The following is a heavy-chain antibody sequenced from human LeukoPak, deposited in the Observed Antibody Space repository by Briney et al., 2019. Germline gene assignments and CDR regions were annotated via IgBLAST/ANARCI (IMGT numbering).Heavy chain of an antibody. J-gene: IGHJ6*03. Sequence: ASVKVSCKASGYTFTSYDINWVRQATGQGLEWMGWMNPNSGNTGYAQKFQGRVTITRSTSISTAYMELSSLRSEDTAVYYCARVTTGGSSPNYYYYYYMDVWGKGTTVTVSS. CDR3: ARVTTGGSSPNYYYYYYMDV. CDR1: GYTFTSYD. D-gene: IGHD6-6*01. CDR2: MNPNSGNT. V-gene: IGHV1-8*03.